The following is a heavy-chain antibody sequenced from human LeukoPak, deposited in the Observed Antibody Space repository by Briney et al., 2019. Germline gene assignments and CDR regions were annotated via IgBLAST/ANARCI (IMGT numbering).Heavy chain of an antibody. J-gene: IGHJ4*02. D-gene: IGHD5-12*01. Sequence: ASVKVSCKASGYTFTGYYMHWVRQAPGQGLEWMGWISAYNGNTNYAQKLQGRVTMTTDTSTSTAYVELGSLRSDDTAVYYCARDGRVATNDYWGQGTLVTVSS. CDR2: ISAYNGNT. CDR3: ARDGRVATNDY. CDR1: GYTFTGYY. V-gene: IGHV1-18*04.